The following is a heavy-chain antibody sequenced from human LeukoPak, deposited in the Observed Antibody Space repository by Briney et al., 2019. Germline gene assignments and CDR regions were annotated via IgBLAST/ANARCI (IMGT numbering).Heavy chain of an antibody. J-gene: IGHJ4*02. CDR1: GGSISSRNW. V-gene: IGHV4-4*02. D-gene: IGHD2-2*01. CDR2: IYDSGST. Sequence: PSETLSLTCTVSGGSISSRNWWSWVRQPPGKGLEWIGEIYDSGSTNYNPSLKSRVTISIDKSKNHFSLKLSSVTAADTAVYYCARVGQLAFDYWGQGTLVTVSS. CDR3: ARVGQLAFDY.